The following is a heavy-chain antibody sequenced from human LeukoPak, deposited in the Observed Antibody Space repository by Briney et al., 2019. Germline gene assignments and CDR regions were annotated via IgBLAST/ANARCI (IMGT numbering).Heavy chain of an antibody. V-gene: IGHV3-21*01. CDR2: ISSSSSYI. CDR3: ARGSGVVITPDAFDI. D-gene: IGHD3-3*01. J-gene: IGHJ3*02. CDR1: GFTFSSYS. Sequence: GGSLRLSCAASGFTFSSYSMNWVRQAPGKGLEWVSSISSSSSYIYYADSVKGRFTLSRDNAKNSLYLQMNSLRAEDTAVYYCARGSGVVITPDAFDIWGQGTMVTVFS.